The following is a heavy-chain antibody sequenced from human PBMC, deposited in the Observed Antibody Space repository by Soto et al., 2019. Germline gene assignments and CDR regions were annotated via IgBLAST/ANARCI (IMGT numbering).Heavy chain of an antibody. CDR2: IKPNSGGT. J-gene: IGHJ5*02. D-gene: IGHD6-13*01. Sequence: ASVKVSCKASGYTFTDYYMHWVRQAPGQGLEWMGWIKPNSGGTHSAQKFQGRVTMTRDTSISTAYMELSRQTSDDTAVYYCARIGASAATWFDPWGQGTLVTVSS. CDR3: ARIGASAATWFDP. CDR1: GYTFTDYY. V-gene: IGHV1-2*02.